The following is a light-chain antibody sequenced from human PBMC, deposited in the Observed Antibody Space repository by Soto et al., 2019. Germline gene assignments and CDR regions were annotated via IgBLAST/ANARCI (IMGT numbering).Light chain of an antibody. CDR1: QSVDAY. V-gene: IGKV3-11*01. J-gene: IGKJ1*01. CDR3: QPRSNWAPT. CDR2: DAS. Sequence: EIVLTQSPVTLSLSPGERATLSCRASQSVDAYLAWYPQRPGQAPRLLIFDASTRATGIPTRISGSGSGTDFTLTISSLEPEGVAISYCQPRSNWAPTFDQGTKVEIK.